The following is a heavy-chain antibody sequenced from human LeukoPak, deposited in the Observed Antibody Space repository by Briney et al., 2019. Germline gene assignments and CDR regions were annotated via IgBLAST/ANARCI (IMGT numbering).Heavy chain of an antibody. CDR2: INTGNGNT. J-gene: IGHJ4*02. CDR1: GGTFNSYA. V-gene: IGHV1-3*03. CDR3: ARAVKYRSGPLTDLLPYYFDY. D-gene: IGHD6-19*01. Sequence: ASVKVSCKASGGTFNSYAISWVRQAPGQRLEWMGWINTGNGNTKYSQEFQGRVTITRDTSANTAYMELSSLRSEDMAVYYCARAVKYRSGPLTDLLPYYFDYWGQGTLVTVSS.